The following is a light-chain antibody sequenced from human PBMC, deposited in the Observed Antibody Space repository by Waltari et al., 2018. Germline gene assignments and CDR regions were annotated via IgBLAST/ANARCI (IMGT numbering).Light chain of an antibody. V-gene: IGLV2-23*02. CDR1: SSDVGNYKR. CDR3: SSYAGSSKGV. Sequence: QSALTQPASVSGSPGQSITISCTGTSSDVGNYKRVSWYQQHPGKAPKLLIYAVSKRPSVVYYRFSGSKSGDMDSLTISGLQPEDEAEYFCSSYAGSSKGVFGGGTKVTVL. CDR2: AVS. J-gene: IGLJ2*01.